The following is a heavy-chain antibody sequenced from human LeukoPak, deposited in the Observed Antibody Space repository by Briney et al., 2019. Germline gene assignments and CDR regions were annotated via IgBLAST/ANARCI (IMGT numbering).Heavy chain of an antibody. Sequence: GGSLRLSCAASGFTVSSNYMSWVRQAPGKGLEWVSVIYSGGSTYYADSVKGSFTISRDNSKNTLYLQMNSLRAEDTAVYYCARAPPFSDTFYDLDYWGQGTLVTVSS. CDR2: IYSGGST. J-gene: IGHJ4*02. V-gene: IGHV3-66*01. D-gene: IGHD2/OR15-2a*01. CDR1: GFTVSSNY. CDR3: ARAPPFSDTFYDLDY.